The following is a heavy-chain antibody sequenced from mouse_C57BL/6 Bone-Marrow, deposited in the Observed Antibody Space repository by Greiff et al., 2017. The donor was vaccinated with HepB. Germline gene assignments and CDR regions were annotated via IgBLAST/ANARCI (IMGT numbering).Heavy chain of an antibody. CDR2: INSDGGST. CDR3: ARHNYGSSCWYFDV. CDR1: EYAFPSYW. Sequence: EVQLVQSGGGLVQPGASVKLSCEASEYAFPSYWMSWVRKTPEKGLELVAAINSDGGSTYYPDTMERRVIIARDNTTKTLYLQMSSLRAEDTALYYCARHNYGSSCWYFDVWGTGTTVTVSS. V-gene: IGHV5-2*01. D-gene: IGHD1-1*01. J-gene: IGHJ1*03.